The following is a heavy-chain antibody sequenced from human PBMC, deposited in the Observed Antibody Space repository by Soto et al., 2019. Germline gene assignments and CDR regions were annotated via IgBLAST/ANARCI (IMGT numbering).Heavy chain of an antibody. D-gene: IGHD3-10*01. J-gene: IGHJ4*02. CDR2: INPRGGST. V-gene: IGHV1-46*01. Sequence: ASVKVSCKASGYTFTSYYMHWVRQAPGQGLEWMGIINPRGGSTTYAQNFQGRVTMTRDTSTSTVYMELSSLRSEDTAVYYCARVVMGFGSGSYPYYFDYWGQGTLVTAPQ. CDR3: ARVVMGFGSGSYPYYFDY. CDR1: GYTFTSYY.